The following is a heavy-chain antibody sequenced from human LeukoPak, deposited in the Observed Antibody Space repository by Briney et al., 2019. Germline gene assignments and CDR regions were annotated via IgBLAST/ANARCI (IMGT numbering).Heavy chain of an antibody. Sequence: GGSLRLSCAASGLTFSTFAMIWVRQPPGKGLEWVSSIVPSGGEIHYADSVRGRFTISRDNYKSTLSLQMNSLRAEDTAIYYCATYRQVLLPFESWGQGTLVTVSS. CDR1: GLTFSTFA. J-gene: IGHJ4*02. CDR2: IVPSGGEI. V-gene: IGHV3-23*01. CDR3: ATYRQVLLPFES. D-gene: IGHD2-8*02.